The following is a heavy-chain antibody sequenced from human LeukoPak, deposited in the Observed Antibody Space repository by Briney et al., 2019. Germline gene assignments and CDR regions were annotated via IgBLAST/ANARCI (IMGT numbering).Heavy chain of an antibody. J-gene: IGHJ4*02. D-gene: IGHD3-22*01. CDR3: ARGAPRWIVASYCVY. V-gene: IGHV1-2*02. CDR2: INPNSGGT. CDR1: GYTFTDFY. Sequence: GASVKGFCKASGYTFTDFYMHWVRQAPGQGLEWMGWINPNSGGTNYAQKFQGRVTMTRDTSISTAYMELSRLRSDDTAVYYCARGAPRWIVASYCVYGGQGTRVSVFS.